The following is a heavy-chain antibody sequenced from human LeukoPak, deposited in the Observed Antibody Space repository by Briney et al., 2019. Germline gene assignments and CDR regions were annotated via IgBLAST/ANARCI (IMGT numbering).Heavy chain of an antibody. J-gene: IGHJ6*02. Sequence: PGGSLRLSCVVSGFTFNDYAMNWVRQAPGQGLEWVAVIQSGGSSYYADSVKGRFSISRDESENTVSLQMNSLRAEDTAVYYCARGPVGCGGGWCHGLFYNGMDVWGQGTTVTVSS. D-gene: IGHD2-21*01. CDR3: ARGPVGCGGGWCHGLFYNGMDV. V-gene: IGHV3-66*01. CDR1: GFTFNDYA. CDR2: IQSGGSS.